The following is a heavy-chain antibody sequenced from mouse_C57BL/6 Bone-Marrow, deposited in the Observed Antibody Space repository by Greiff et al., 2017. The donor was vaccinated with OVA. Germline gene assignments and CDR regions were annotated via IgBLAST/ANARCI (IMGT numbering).Heavy chain of an antibody. Sequence: EVQLQQSGAELVRPGASVKLSCTASGFNIKDDYMHWVKQRPEQGLEWIGWIDPENGDTEYASKFQGKATITADTSSNTAYLQLSSLTSEDTAVYYCTKELRLDYWGQGTTRTVSS. CDR1: GFNIKDDY. D-gene: IGHD1-1*01. J-gene: IGHJ2*01. CDR3: TKELRLDY. CDR2: IDPENGDT. V-gene: IGHV14-4*01.